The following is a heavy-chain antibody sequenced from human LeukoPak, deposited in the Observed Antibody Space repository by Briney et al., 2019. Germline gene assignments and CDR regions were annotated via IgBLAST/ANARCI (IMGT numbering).Heavy chain of an antibody. CDR3: VRDYSSGWPMSYYNPFIDL. D-gene: IGHD6-19*01. J-gene: IGHJ6*03. V-gene: IGHV4-4*07. Sequence: SETLSLTCTVFGGSVSSYYWSWVRQPAGKGLEWIGRVFVTGSPNYSPSLKSRVTISLDASKNQLSLRLTSVTAADTAVYYCVRDYSSGWPMSYYNPFIDLWGKGTMVTVS. CDR2: VFVTGSP. CDR1: GGSVSSYY.